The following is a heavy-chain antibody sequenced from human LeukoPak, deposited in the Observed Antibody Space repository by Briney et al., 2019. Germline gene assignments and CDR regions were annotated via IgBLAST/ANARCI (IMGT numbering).Heavy chain of an antibody. J-gene: IGHJ4*02. V-gene: IGHV4-4*09. D-gene: IGHD6-19*01. CDR1: GAAMSSNY. Sequence: SETLSLTCNVSGAAMSSNYWSWIRQPPGKGLEWIGYIYHSGNTNYSHSLESRVTMSVDESKNQFSLRVHFVSAADTAVYCASTRRAAVAGRFDSWGQGTLVSVSS. CDR2: IYHSGNT. CDR3: STRRAAVAGRFDS.